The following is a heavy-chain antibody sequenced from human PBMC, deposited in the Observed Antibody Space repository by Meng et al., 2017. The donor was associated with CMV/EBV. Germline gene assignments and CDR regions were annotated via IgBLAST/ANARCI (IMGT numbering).Heavy chain of an antibody. CDR3: ARVTIFGVAPADAFDI. CDR2: INWNGGST. D-gene: IGHD3-3*01. J-gene: IGHJ3*02. V-gene: IGHV3-20*04. CDR1: GFTFDDYG. Sequence: GGSLRLSCAASGFTFDDYGMSWVRQAPGKGLEWVSGINWNGGSTGYADSVKGRFTISRDNAKNSLYLQMNSLRTEDTALYYCARVTIFGVAPADAFDIWGQGTMVTVSS.